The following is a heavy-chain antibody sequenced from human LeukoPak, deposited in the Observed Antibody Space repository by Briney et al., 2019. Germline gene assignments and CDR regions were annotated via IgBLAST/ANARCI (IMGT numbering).Heavy chain of an antibody. J-gene: IGHJ4*02. CDR1: GFTFSAFG. V-gene: IGHV3-23*01. D-gene: IGHD1-26*01. CDR2: ITNSGGST. Sequence: PGGPLRLSCAASGFTFSAFGMNWVRQAPGKGLEWVSTITNSGGSTYYADSVKGRFTISRDNSKNTLYLQMNSLRAEDTAVYYCAKDHSGSYSPFDYWGQGTLVTVSS. CDR3: AKDHSGSYSPFDY.